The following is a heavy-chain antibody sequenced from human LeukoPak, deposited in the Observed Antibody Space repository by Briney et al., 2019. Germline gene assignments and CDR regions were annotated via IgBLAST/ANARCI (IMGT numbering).Heavy chain of an antibody. D-gene: IGHD4-17*01. Sequence: ASVKVSCKASGYTFTDYSMHWVRQAPGQGLEWMGWISPNSGATNYAQNFQGRVTMTRDTSISTAYMELSRLRSDDTAVYYCARVIRKNYGDYEPLGYWGQGTLVTVSS. V-gene: IGHV1-2*02. CDR1: GYTFTDYS. J-gene: IGHJ4*02. CDR3: ARVIRKNYGDYEPLGY. CDR2: ISPNSGAT.